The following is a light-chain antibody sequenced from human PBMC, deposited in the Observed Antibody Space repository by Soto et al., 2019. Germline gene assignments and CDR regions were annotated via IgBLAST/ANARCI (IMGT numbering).Light chain of an antibody. J-gene: IGLJ3*02. V-gene: IGLV2-23*01. CDR2: EGS. CDR3: CSYAGSSTSWV. Sequence: QSALTQPASVSGSPGQSITISCTGTISDVGSYDLVSWYQQHPGKAPKLMIYEGSKRPSGVSSRFSGSKSGNTASLTISGLQAADEADYYYCSYAGSSTSWVFGGGTKLTVL. CDR1: ISDVGSYDL.